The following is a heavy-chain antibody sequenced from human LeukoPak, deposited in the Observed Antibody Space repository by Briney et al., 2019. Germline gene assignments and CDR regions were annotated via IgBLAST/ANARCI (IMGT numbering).Heavy chain of an antibody. CDR1: GYTFTSFV. V-gene: IGHV1-3*04. CDR3: ARAGPYSSSSGLPLDY. CDR2: INIGDGDT. J-gene: IGHJ4*02. Sequence: ASVKVSCKASGYTFTSFVIHWLRRAPGQRLEWMGWINIGDGDTKFSQKFQDRVTITRDTSASTAYMELSSLRSEDTAVYYCARAGPYSSSSGLPLDYWGQGTLVTVSS. D-gene: IGHD6-6*01.